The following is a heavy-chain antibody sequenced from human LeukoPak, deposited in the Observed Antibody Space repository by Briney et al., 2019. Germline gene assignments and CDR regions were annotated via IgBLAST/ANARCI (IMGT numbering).Heavy chain of an antibody. CDR2: IKQDGSEK. CDR3: ARGRIAAAGDHYYYMDV. V-gene: IGHV3-7*01. D-gene: IGHD6-13*01. Sequence: PGGSLRLSCAASGFSFTTHNMNWVRQAPGKGLEWVANIKQDGSEKYYVDSVKGRFTISRDNAKNSLYLQMNSLRAEDTAVYYCARGRIAAAGDHYYYMDVWGKGTTVTVSS. J-gene: IGHJ6*03. CDR1: GFSFTTHN.